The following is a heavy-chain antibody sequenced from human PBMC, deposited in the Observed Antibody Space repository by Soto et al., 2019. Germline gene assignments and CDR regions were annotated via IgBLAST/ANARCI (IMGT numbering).Heavy chain of an antibody. V-gene: IGHV3-48*01. CDR2: ISSSSSTI. CDR3: ARDGGDSSSWYFAFDI. J-gene: IGHJ3*02. Sequence: LRLSCAASGFTFSSYSMNWVRQAPGKGLEWVSYISSSSSTIYYADSVKGRFTISRDNAKNSLYLQMNSLRAEDTAVYYCARDGGDSSSWYFAFDIWGQGTMVTVSS. CDR1: GFTFSSYS. D-gene: IGHD6-13*01.